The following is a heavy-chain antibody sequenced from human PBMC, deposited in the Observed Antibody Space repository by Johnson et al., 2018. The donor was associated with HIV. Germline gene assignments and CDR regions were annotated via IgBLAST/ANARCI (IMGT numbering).Heavy chain of an antibody. D-gene: IGHD6-13*01. CDR3: ASFAAAGDAFDI. V-gene: IGHV3-30*04. J-gene: IGHJ3*02. Sequence: QEQLVESGGGVVQPGRSLRLSCVASGFTLSNNAMHWVRQAPGKGLEWVSFISYDGNNKYYRDSVKGRFTISRDNSKNTLYLQMNSLRAEDTAVYYCASFAAAGDAFDIWGQGTMVTVSS. CDR1: GFTLSNNA. CDR2: ISYDGNNK.